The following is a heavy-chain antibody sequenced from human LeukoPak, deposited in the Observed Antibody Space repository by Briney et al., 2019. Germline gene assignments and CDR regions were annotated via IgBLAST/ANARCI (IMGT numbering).Heavy chain of an antibody. CDR3: TRDRWGKYYFDY. Sequence: PGGSLRLSCAASGFPFSDFYMSWIRQAPGKGPEWVSYISSSGTTIYYADSVKGRFTISRDNAKNSLYLQMNNLRAEDTAVYYCTRDRWGKYYFDYWGQGTLVTVSS. CDR2: ISSSGTTI. V-gene: IGHV3-11*01. J-gene: IGHJ4*02. CDR1: GFPFSDFY. D-gene: IGHD7-27*01.